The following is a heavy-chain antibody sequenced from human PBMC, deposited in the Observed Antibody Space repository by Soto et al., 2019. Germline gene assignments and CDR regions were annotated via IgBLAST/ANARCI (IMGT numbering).Heavy chain of an antibody. CDR2: ISSSSSYI. CDR3: ARDLNDAFDI. Sequence: GGSLRLSCAASGFTFSSYSMNWVRQAPGKGLEWVSSISSSSSYIYYADSVKGRFTISRDNAKNSLYLQMNSLRAEDTAVYYCARDLNDAFDIWGQGQWSPSPQ. V-gene: IGHV3-21*01. J-gene: IGHJ3*02. CDR1: GFTFSSYS.